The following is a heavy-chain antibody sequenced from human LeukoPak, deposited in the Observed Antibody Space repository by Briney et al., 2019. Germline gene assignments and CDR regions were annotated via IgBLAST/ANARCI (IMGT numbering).Heavy chain of an antibody. CDR1: VGSISSYY. D-gene: IGHD6-25*01. Sequence: PSETLSLTCTVSVGSISSYYWSWIRHPPGKGRKWIGYIYYSGSTNYNPSLKSRVTISVATSKNQFSLKLRSVTAADTAVYYCARGYSSANWFDPWGQGTLVTVSS. V-gene: IGHV4-59*01. CDR2: IYYSGST. J-gene: IGHJ5*02. CDR3: ARGYSSANWFDP.